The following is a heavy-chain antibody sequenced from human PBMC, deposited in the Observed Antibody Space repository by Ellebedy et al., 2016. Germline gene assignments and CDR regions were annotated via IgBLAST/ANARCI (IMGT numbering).Heavy chain of an antibody. CDR3: ARAARRPFSRTVKGEDY. CDR1: GFTFDDYA. Sequence: GGSLRLSCVASGFTFDDYAMHWVRQAPGKGLEWVSGISWNSGGIGYADSVRGRFTISRDNDKNSLYLQMNSLRAEDTAVYYCARAARRPFSRTVKGEDYWGQGTLVTVSS. D-gene: IGHD2-15*01. V-gene: IGHV3-9*01. CDR2: ISWNSGGI. J-gene: IGHJ4*02.